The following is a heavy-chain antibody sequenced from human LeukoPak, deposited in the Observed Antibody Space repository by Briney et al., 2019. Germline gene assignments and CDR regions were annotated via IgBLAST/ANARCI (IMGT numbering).Heavy chain of an antibody. D-gene: IGHD3-22*01. CDR1: SYSINCDYY. CDR3: ARVMDYYDGTGYPPPAAADY. Sequence: SETLSLTCTVSSYSINCDYYWGWIRQPPGQGLEWIGSIYHSGTTYYNPSLKSRVTISVDTSKNQFSLKVRTVTAADTAVYYCARVMDYYDGTGYPPPAAADYWGQGTLVTVSS. J-gene: IGHJ4*02. CDR2: IYHSGTT. V-gene: IGHV4-38-2*02.